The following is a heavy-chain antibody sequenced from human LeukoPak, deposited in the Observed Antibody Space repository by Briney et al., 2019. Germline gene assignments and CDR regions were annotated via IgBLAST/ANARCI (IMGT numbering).Heavy chain of an antibody. CDR1: GGSISSGSYY. Sequence: SQTLSLTCTVSGGSISSGSYYWSWIRQPAGKGLEWIGRIYTSGSTNYNPSLKSRVTLSVDTPKNQFSLKLSSVTAADTAVYYCASSCYSSGCPQGYWGQGTLVTVSS. D-gene: IGHD6-19*01. V-gene: IGHV4-61*02. J-gene: IGHJ4*02. CDR2: IYTSGST. CDR3: ASSCYSSGCPQGY.